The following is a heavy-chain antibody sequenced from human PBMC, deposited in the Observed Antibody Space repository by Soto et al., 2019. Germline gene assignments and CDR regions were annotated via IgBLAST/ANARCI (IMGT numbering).Heavy chain of an antibody. V-gene: IGHV4-34*01. D-gene: IGHD7-27*01. CDR1: GGSFSGYY. Sequence: SETLSLTCAVYGGSFSGYYWSWIRQPPGKGLEWIGEINHSGSTNYNPSLKSQVTISVDTSKNQFSLKLSSVSAADTAVYYCARAPFRGWGKGTNYYYYYMDVWGKGTTVTVSS. J-gene: IGHJ6*03. CDR2: INHSGST. CDR3: ARAPFRGWGKGTNYYYYYMDV.